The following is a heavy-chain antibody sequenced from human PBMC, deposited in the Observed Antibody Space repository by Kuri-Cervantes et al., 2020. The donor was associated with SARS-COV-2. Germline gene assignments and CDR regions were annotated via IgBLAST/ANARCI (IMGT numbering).Heavy chain of an antibody. Sequence: SETLSLTCTVSAGSICSGDYYWSWSRQPPGKGLERIGHIYYSGSTYYNPSLKTRVTITLDTSKTQFALKLSSVTAADPAVDYCARGGGDIVATIRYDYYYYGMDVWGQGTTVTVSS. J-gene: IGHJ6*02. CDR1: AGSICSGDYY. CDR3: ARGGGDIVATIRYDYYYYGMDV. CDR2: IYYSGST. D-gene: IGHD5-12*01. V-gene: IGHV4-30-4*01.